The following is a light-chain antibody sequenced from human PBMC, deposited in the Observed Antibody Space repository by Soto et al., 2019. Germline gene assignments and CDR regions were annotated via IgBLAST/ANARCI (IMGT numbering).Light chain of an antibody. V-gene: IGKV1-33*01. CDR2: DAS. CDR1: QDISNY. CDR3: QQYDNLLMYT. J-gene: IGKJ2*01. Sequence: DSQMTQSPSSLSASVGDRVTITCQASQDISNYLNWYQQKPGKAPKLLIYDASNLETGVPSRFSGSGSGTDFTFTISSLQPEDIATYYCQQYDNLLMYTFGQGTKLEIK.